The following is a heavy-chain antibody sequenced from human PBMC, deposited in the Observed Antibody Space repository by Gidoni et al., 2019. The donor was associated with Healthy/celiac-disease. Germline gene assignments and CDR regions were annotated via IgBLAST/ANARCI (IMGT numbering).Heavy chain of an antibody. J-gene: IGHJ6*02. CDR2: ISGSGGST. CDR3: AKDGEILWFGEVEFYYGMDV. D-gene: IGHD3-10*01. V-gene: IGHV3-23*01. Sequence: APGKGLEWVSAISGSGGSTYYADSVKGRFTISRDNSKNTLYLQMNSLRAEDTAVYYCAKDGEILWFGEVEFYYGMDVWGQGTTVTVSS.